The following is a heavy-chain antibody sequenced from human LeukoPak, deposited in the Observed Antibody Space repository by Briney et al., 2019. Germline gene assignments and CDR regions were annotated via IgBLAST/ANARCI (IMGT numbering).Heavy chain of an antibody. CDR1: GFTFSSYG. D-gene: IGHD2-2*01. V-gene: IGHV3-30*18. CDR3: AKGPLWYQLLPFDY. Sequence: GGSLRLSCAASGFTFSSYGMHRVRQAPGKGLEWVAVMSYDGSNKYYADSVKGRFTISRDNSKNTLYLQMNSLRAEDTAVYYCAKGPLWYQLLPFDYWGQGTLVTVSS. CDR2: MSYDGSNK. J-gene: IGHJ4*02.